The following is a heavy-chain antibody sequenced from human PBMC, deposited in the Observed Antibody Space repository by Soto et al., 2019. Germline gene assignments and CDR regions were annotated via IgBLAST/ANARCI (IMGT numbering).Heavy chain of an antibody. V-gene: IGHV1-18*04. CDR2: ISAYNGNT. D-gene: IGHD6-19*01. CDR3: ARAVAGTTSDVRYYYYGMGV. Sequence: QVQLVQSGAEVKKPGASVKVSCKASGYTFTSYGISWVRQAPGQGLEWMGWISAYNGNTNYVQKLQGRVTMTTDTSTSTAYMELRSLRSDDTAVYYCARAVAGTTSDVRYYYYGMGVWGQGTTVTVSS. CDR1: GYTFTSYG. J-gene: IGHJ6*02.